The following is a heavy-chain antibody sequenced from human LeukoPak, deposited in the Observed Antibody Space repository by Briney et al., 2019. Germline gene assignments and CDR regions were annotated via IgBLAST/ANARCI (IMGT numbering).Heavy chain of an antibody. CDR2: ISGSGGST. Sequence: GGSLRLSCAASGFTFSSYAMSWVRQAPGKGLEWVSAISGSGGSTYYADSVKGRFTISRDNSKNTLYLQMNSLRAEDTAVYYCAKDQNFYTMIVGDAFDIWGQGTMVTVSS. CDR3: AKDQNFYTMIVGDAFDI. D-gene: IGHD3-22*01. J-gene: IGHJ3*02. CDR1: GFTFSSYA. V-gene: IGHV3-23*01.